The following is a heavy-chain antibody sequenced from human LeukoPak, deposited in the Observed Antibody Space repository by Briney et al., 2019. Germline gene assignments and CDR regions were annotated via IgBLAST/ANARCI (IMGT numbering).Heavy chain of an antibody. CDR3: ARDPRFGELDY. CDR2: IKRDGSEK. CDR1: GFTFSSYW. J-gene: IGHJ4*02. Sequence: GGPLRLSCAASGFTFSSYWMSWVRQAPGKGLEWVANIKRDGSEKYYVDSVKGRFTISRDNAKNSLYLQMNSLRAEDTAVYYCARDPRFGELDYWGQGTLVTVSS. V-gene: IGHV3-7*01. D-gene: IGHD3-10*01.